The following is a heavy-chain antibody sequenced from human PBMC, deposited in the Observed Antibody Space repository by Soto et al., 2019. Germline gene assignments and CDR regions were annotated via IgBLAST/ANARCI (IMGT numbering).Heavy chain of an antibody. CDR2: ISYDGSNK. D-gene: IGHD3-22*01. CDR3: AKDDYYDSSGYPPPYPPYGMDV. CDR1: GFTFSSYG. J-gene: IGHJ6*02. Sequence: GGSLRLSCAASGFTFSSYGMHWVRQAPGKGLEWVAVISYDGSNKYYADSVKGRFTISRDNSKDTLYLQMNSLRAEDTAVYYCAKDDYYDSSGYPPPYPPYGMDVWGQGTTVTVSS. V-gene: IGHV3-30*18.